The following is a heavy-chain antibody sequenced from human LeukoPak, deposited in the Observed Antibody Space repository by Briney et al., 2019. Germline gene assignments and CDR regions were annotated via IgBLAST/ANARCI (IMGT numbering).Heavy chain of an antibody. Sequence: VASVKVSCKASGYTFTSYGISWVRQAPGQGLEWMGWISAYNGNTNYAQKLQGRVTMTTDTSTSTAYMELRSLRSDDTAVYYCARDESRLRYFAHAFDIWGQGTMVTVSS. CDR3: ARDESRLRYFAHAFDI. D-gene: IGHD3-9*01. J-gene: IGHJ3*02. CDR2: ISAYNGNT. V-gene: IGHV1-18*01. CDR1: GYTFTSYG.